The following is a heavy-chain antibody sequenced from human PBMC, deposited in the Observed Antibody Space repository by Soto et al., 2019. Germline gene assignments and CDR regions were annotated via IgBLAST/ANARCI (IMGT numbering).Heavy chain of an antibody. J-gene: IGHJ4*02. CDR3: ARDNWNSY. CDR1: GFTFNIYW. D-gene: IGHD1-1*01. V-gene: IGHV3-74*01. Sequence: PGGSLRLSCVASGFTFNIYWMHWVRQAPGKGPEWVSRIDNDGSATTYADSVKGRFTISRDNAKNTLFLQMNTLRVDDTAVYYCARDNWNSYWGQGTLVTVSS. CDR2: IDNDGSAT.